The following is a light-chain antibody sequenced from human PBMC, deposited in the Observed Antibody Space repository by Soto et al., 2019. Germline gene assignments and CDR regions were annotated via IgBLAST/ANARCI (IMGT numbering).Light chain of an antibody. CDR3: QQRSNWPLT. CDR2: DAS. Sequence: DIVLTQSPATLSLSPGDRATLSCRASQSVSRYLAWYQQKRGQAPRLLIFDASNRATGIPARFSGSGSGTVFTLTISSLEPEDFAVYYCQQRSNWPLTFGGGAKVEIK. J-gene: IGKJ4*01. V-gene: IGKV3-11*01. CDR1: QSVSRY.